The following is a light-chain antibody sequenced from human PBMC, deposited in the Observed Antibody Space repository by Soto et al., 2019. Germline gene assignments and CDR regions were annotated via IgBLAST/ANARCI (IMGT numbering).Light chain of an antibody. J-gene: IGKJ1*01. Sequence: EIVLTQSPGTLSLSPGERATPSCRASQSVSSSYLAWYQQKPGQAPRLLIYGASSRATSIPDRFSGSGSGTDFTLTISRLEPEDFAVYYCQQYGSSPTFGQGTKVEIK. CDR1: QSVSSSY. CDR2: GAS. CDR3: QQYGSSPT. V-gene: IGKV3-20*01.